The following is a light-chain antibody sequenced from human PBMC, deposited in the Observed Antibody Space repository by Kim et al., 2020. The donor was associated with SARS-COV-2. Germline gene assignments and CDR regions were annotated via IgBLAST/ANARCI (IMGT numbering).Light chain of an antibody. J-gene: IGLJ2*01. CDR2: RDD. CDR1: KLGGKF. CDR3: QTWASGTVV. V-gene: IGLV3-1*01. Sequence: SPGQTATITCLGDKLGGKFASWYQQRPGQSPLLVIYRDDKRASNIPERFSGSNSGNTATLTISGTQTLDEADYYCQTWASGTVVFGGGTQLTVL.